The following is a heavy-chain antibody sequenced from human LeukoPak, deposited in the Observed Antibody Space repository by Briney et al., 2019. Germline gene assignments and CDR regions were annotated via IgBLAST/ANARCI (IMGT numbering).Heavy chain of an antibody. Sequence: ASVKVSCKASGYTFTGYYMHWVRQAPGQGLEWMGWINPNSGGTNYAQKFRGRVTMTRDTSISTAYMELSRLRSDDTAVYYCARVPGTQEYDSSPLDYWGQGTLVTVSS. V-gene: IGHV1-2*02. J-gene: IGHJ4*02. CDR3: ARVPGTQEYDSSPLDY. CDR2: INPNSGGT. CDR1: GYTFTGYY. D-gene: IGHD3-22*01.